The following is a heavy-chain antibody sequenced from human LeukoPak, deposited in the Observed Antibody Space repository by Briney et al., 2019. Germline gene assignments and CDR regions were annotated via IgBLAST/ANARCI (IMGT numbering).Heavy chain of an antibody. CDR3: AIGGDSTTSCYRCFNY. Sequence: GESLKISCNGVGYSFRNYWIGWVRQMPGNGLVWMGVIYRDDSDNRYSPSFQGQVTISADKSISTAYLQWSSLKASDTAIYYCAIGGDSTTSCYRCFNYWGQGTLVTVSS. D-gene: IGHD2-2*02. V-gene: IGHV5-51*01. J-gene: IGHJ4*02. CDR2: IYRDDSDN. CDR1: GYSFRNYW.